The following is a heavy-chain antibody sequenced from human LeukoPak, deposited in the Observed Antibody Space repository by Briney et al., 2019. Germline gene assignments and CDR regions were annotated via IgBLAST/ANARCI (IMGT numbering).Heavy chain of an antibody. J-gene: IGHJ4*02. CDR1: GGSINSYY. CDR2: IYYTGST. Sequence: SETLSLTCTVSGGSINSYYWSWIRQPPGKGLEWIGYIYYTGSTNYNPSLKSRVTISGDTSKNQFPLKLSSVTAADTAVYYCARNLPPPGRYFDYWGQGTLATVSS. CDR3: ARNLPPPGRYFDY. V-gene: IGHV4-59*01.